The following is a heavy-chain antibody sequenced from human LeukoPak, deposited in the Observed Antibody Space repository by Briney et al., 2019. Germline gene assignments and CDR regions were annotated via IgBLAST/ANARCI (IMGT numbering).Heavy chain of an antibody. CDR3: ARENIVVADPPVHNWFDP. Sequence: PSETLSLTCTVSGGFISSYYWSWIRQPPGKGLEWIGYIYYSGSTNYNPSLKSRVTISVDTSKNQFSLKLSSVTAADTAVYYCARENIVVADPPVHNWFDPWGQGTLVTVSS. CDR1: GGFISSYY. J-gene: IGHJ5*02. V-gene: IGHV4-59*01. CDR2: IYYSGST. D-gene: IGHD2-2*01.